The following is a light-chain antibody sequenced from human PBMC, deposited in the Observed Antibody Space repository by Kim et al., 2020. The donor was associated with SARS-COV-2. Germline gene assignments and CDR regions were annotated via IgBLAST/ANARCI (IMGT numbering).Light chain of an antibody. CDR1: KLGDKY. Sequence: SYELTQPPSVSVSPGQTASITCSGDKLGDKYACWYQQKPGQSPVLVIYQDSKRPSVIPERFSGSNSGNTATLTISGTQAMDEADYYCQAWDSSTAWVFGG. J-gene: IGLJ3*02. CDR3: QAWDSSTAWV. CDR2: QDS. V-gene: IGLV3-1*01.